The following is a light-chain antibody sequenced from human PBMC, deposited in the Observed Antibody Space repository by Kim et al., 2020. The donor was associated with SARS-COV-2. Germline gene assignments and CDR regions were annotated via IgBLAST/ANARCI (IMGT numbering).Light chain of an antibody. CDR2: DND. Sequence: QPVLTQPPSVSAAPGHKVTISCPGRRSNIGNNPVSWYQQFPGTAPRLITYDNDKRPSGIPDRFSSSKSGTSATLGITGLRTGDEADYYCATWDSSLSVGVFGGGTKVTVL. CDR1: RSNIGNNP. J-gene: IGLJ3*02. V-gene: IGLV1-51*01. CDR3: ATWDSSLSVGV.